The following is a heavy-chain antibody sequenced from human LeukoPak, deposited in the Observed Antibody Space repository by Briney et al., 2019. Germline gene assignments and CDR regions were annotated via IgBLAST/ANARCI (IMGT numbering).Heavy chain of an antibody. Sequence: GGSLRLSCAASGFTLSSYWMHWVRQAPGKGLVCVSRIKSGGSSTTYADSVKGRFTISRDNAKNTLYLQMNSLRAEDTAVYYCARAECGRTGCTSIDYWGQGTLVTVSS. J-gene: IGHJ4*02. CDR3: ARAECGRTGCTSIDY. CDR2: IKSGGSST. D-gene: IGHD2-2*01. CDR1: GFTLSSYW. V-gene: IGHV3-74*01.